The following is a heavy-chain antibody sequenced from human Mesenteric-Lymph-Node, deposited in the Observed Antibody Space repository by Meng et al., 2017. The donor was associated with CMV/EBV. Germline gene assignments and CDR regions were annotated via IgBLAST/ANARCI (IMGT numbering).Heavy chain of an antibody. CDR1: GESFSGYF. CDR3: ARVMDYYGSGSYDY. J-gene: IGHJ4*02. Sequence: CAVDGESFSGYFWTWIRQPPGKGLEWIGEINYSGSINHSPSLMSRVTMSVDTIKRRFSLQLTSVTAADTAVYYCARVMDYYGSGSYDYWGQGTLVTVSS. V-gene: IGHV4-34*01. CDR2: INYSGSI. D-gene: IGHD3-10*01.